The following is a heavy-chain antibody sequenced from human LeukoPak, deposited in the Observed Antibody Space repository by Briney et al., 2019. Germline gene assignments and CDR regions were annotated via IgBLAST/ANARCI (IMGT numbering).Heavy chain of an antibody. CDR3: ERCSRSSLYYYYYMDV. CDR1: GFTLSSYS. V-gene: IGHV3-48*01. J-gene: IGHJ6*03. Sequence: GGSLRLSCAASGFTLSSYSMNWVRQAPGKGLEWVSYISSSSSTIYYADSVKGRFTISRDNAKNSLYLQMNSLRAEDTAVYYCERCSRSSLYYYYYMDVWGKGTTVTVSS. CDR2: ISSSSSTI. D-gene: IGHD6-13*01.